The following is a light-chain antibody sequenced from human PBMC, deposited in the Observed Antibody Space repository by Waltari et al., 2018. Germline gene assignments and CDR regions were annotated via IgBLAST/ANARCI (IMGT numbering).Light chain of an antibody. CDR2: QDN. CDR3: QAWDSGSYVV. V-gene: IGLV3-1*01. Sequence: SYALTQPPALSVSPGETATTTCSGANLESKFVYWYQQKAGQSPVLVVFQDNKRPSGIPERFSGSNSGNTATLIISGSQAMDEADYYCQAWDSGSYVVFGGGTKLTVL. J-gene: IGLJ2*01. CDR1: NLESKF.